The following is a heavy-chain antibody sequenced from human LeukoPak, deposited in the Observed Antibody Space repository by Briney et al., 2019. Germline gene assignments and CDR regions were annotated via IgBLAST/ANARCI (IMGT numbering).Heavy chain of an antibody. CDR3: VKVTGGDMITYGGVDY. D-gene: IGHD3-16*01. V-gene: IGHV3-23*01. CDR2: ISAGGSST. Sequence: GGSLRLSCAASGFTFDSYALSWVRQAPGKGLEWVSVISAGGSSTYYVDSVKGRFTISRDNSKNTLYLQMDSLRVEDTAVHYCVKVTGGDMITYGGVDYWGQGTLVTVSS. J-gene: IGHJ4*02. CDR1: GFTFDSYA.